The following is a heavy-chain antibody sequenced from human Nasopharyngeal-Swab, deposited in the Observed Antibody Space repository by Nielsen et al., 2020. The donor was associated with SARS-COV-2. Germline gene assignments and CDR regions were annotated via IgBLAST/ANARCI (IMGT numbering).Heavy chain of an antibody. CDR2: ISEDGSIT. V-gene: IGHV3-74*01. CDR3: ASQLGHPDS. Sequence: GESLKISCAASGFTFSSHWMPWVRQAPGEGLGWVSRISEDGSITTYADSVKGRFTISRDNAKNTLFLQMHRLRADDTAIYYCASQLGHPDSWGQGTLVTVSS. D-gene: IGHD2-2*01. CDR1: GFTFSSHW. J-gene: IGHJ4*02.